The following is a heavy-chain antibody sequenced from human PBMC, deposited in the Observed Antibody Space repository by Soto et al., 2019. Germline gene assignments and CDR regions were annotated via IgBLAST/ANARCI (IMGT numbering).Heavy chain of an antibody. Sequence: QVQLVQSGAEVKKPGSSVKVSCKASGGTFSSYTISWVRQAPGQGLEWMGRIIPILGIANYAQKFQGRVTITADKSQSTAYMELSSLRSEDTAVYYCARLPCSGHASVDYWGQGTLVTVSS. J-gene: IGHJ4*02. CDR3: ARLPCSGHASVDY. CDR2: IIPILGIA. CDR1: GGTFSSYT. D-gene: IGHD3-10*02. V-gene: IGHV1-69*02.